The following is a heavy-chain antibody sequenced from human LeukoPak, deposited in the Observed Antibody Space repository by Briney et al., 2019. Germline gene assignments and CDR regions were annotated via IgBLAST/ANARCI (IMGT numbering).Heavy chain of an antibody. D-gene: IGHD1-26*01. J-gene: IGHJ4*02. V-gene: IGHV4-39*01. Sequence: SETLSLTCTVSGGSISSSYYYWGWIRQPPGKGLEWIGSIYYSGSTYYNPSLKSRVTISVDTSKNQFSLKLSSVTAADTAVYYCARGRGSYGTLDYWGQGTLVTVSS. CDR3: ARGRGSYGTLDY. CDR2: IYYSGST. CDR1: GGSISSSYYY.